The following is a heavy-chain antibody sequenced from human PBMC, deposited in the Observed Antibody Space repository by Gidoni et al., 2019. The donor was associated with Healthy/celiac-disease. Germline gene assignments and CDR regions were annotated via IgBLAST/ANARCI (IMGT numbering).Heavy chain of an antibody. J-gene: IGHJ4*02. V-gene: IGHV1-18*01. D-gene: IGHD1-26*01. CDR1: GYTFTSYG. CDR3: ARDIPGATTFRMVAPFDY. Sequence: QVQLVQSGAEVKKPGASVKVSCKASGYTFTSYGISWVRQAPGQGLEWMGWISAYNGNTNYAQKLQGRVTMTTDTSTSTAYMELRSLRSDDTAVYYCARDIPGATTFRMVAPFDYWGQGTLVTVSS. CDR2: ISAYNGNT.